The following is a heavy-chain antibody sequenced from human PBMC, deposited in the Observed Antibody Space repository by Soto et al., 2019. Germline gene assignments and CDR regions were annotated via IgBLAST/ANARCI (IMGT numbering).Heavy chain of an antibody. D-gene: IGHD6-19*01. CDR1: GGSISGSY. CDR2: VYYTGST. Sequence: SETLSLTCSVSGGSISGSYWSWIRQSPGKGLEWLGYVYYTGSTNYSPSLRSRVSISVDTSKNEFSLRLSSVTAADTAVYFCARGVAVPGAHIDYWGQGTQVTVSS. J-gene: IGHJ4*02. CDR3: ARGVAVPGAHIDY. V-gene: IGHV4-59*01.